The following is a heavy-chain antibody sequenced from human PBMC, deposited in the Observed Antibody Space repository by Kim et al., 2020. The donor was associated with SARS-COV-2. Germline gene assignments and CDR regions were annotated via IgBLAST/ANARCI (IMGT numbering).Heavy chain of an antibody. D-gene: IGHD4-17*01. Sequence: SETLSLTCTVSGGSISSSSYYWGWIRQPPGKGLEWIGSIYYSGSTYYNPSLKSRVTISVDTSKNQFSLKLSSVTAADTAVYYCATRERAVTTADRSDYWGQGTLVTVSS. J-gene: IGHJ4*02. V-gene: IGHV4-39*01. CDR1: GGSISSSSYY. CDR3: ATRERAVTTADRSDY. CDR2: IYYSGST.